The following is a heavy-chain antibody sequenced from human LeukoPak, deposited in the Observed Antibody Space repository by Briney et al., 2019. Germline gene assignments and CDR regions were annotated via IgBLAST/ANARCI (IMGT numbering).Heavy chain of an antibody. CDR3: ARDRRSVVVVAATPAL. V-gene: IGHV3-30-3*01. D-gene: IGHD2-15*01. J-gene: IGHJ4*02. CDR1: GFTFSSYA. Sequence: GGSLRLSCAASGFTFSSYAMHWVRQAPGKGLEWVAVISYDGSNKYYADSVKGRFTISRDNSKNTLYLQMNSLRAEDTAVYYCARDRRSVVVVAATPALWGQGTLVTVSS. CDR2: ISYDGSNK.